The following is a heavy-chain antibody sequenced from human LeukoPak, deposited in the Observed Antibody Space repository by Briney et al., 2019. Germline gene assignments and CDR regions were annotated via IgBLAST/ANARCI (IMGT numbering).Heavy chain of an antibody. V-gene: IGHV4-59*01. CDR2: IYYSGST. J-gene: IGHJ4*02. Sequence: SETLSLTCTVSGGPISSYYWSWIRQPPGKGLEWIGYIYYSGSTNYNPSLKSRVTISVDTSKNQFSLKLSSVTAADTAVYYCARAPYCSSTSCYPSNLFDYWGQGTLVTVSS. CDR3: ARAPYCSSTSCYPSNLFDY. CDR1: GGPISSYY. D-gene: IGHD2-2*01.